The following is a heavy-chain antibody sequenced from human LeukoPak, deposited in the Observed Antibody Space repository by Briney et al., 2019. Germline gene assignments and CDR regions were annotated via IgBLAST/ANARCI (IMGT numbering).Heavy chain of an antibody. CDR1: GFTFSSYA. V-gene: IGHV3-30*04. CDR3: AKGGGLYSNYPNWFDP. D-gene: IGHD4-11*01. CDR2: ISYDGSNK. J-gene: IGHJ5*02. Sequence: GRSLRLSCAASGFTFSSYAMHWVRQAPGKGLEWVAVISYDGSNKYYADSVKGRFTISRDNSKNTLYLQMNSLRAEDTAVYYCAKGGGLYSNYPNWFDPWGQGTLVTVSS.